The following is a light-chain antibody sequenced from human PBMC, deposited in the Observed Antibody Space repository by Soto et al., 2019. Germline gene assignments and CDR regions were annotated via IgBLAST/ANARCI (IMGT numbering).Light chain of an antibody. CDR2: GAS. CDR3: LQYGRSPRT. CDR1: QSVSSSY. Sequence: EIVLTQSPGTLSLSPGERATLSCRASQSVSSSYLAWYQQKPGQAPRLLIYGASSRATGIPDRFSGSGSGTEFAITISSLESGDDAEYYGLQYGRSPRTFGQGTKVEIK. J-gene: IGKJ1*01. V-gene: IGKV3-20*01.